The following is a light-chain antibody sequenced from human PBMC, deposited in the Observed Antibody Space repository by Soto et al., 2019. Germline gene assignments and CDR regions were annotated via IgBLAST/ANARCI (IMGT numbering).Light chain of an antibody. V-gene: IGKV1-27*01. Sequence: DIQMTQSPSSLSASVGDSVTITCRASQDISLAVAWYQPKPGKPHNLMIYDASILQSGVPSRFSGSGYGTDFTLTIRDLQPGDGGTYDCNMYNRVPPTFGGGTKVEI. CDR2: DAS. J-gene: IGKJ4*01. CDR3: NMYNRVPPT. CDR1: QDISLA.